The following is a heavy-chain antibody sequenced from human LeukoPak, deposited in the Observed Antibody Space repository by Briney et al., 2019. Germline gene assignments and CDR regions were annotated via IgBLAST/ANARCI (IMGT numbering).Heavy chain of an antibody. Sequence: PGGSLRLSCAASGFTFSSYSMNWVRQAPGKGLEWVSSISSSSSYIYYADSVKGRFTISRDNAKNSLYLQMNSLRAEDTAVYYCARVTADSGCYYDPSPGPFDYWGQGTLVTVSS. V-gene: IGHV3-21*01. D-gene: IGHD1-26*01. CDR1: GFTFSSYS. CDR2: ISSSSSYI. J-gene: IGHJ4*02. CDR3: ARVTADSGCYYDPSPGPFDY.